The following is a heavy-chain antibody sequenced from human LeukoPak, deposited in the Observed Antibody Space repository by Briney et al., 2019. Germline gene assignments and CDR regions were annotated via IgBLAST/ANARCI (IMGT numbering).Heavy chain of an antibody. CDR3: ARGHIVVVNDY. CDR1: GFTFSSYS. Sequence: GGSLRLYCAASGFTFSSYSMNWVRQAPGKGLEWVSYISSSSSTIYYADSVKGRFTISRDNAKNSLYLQMNSLRAEDTAVYYCARGHIVVVNDYWGQGTLVTVSS. D-gene: IGHD2-21*01. V-gene: IGHV3-48*01. CDR2: ISSSSSTI. J-gene: IGHJ4*02.